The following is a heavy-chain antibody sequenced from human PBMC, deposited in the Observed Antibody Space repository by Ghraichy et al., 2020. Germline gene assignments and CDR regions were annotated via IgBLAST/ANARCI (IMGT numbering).Heavy chain of an antibody. V-gene: IGHV3-73*01. D-gene: IGHD6-6*01. CDR2: IRSKANSYAT. J-gene: IGHJ6*02. CDR1: GFTFSGSA. Sequence: GGSLRLSCAASGFTFSGSAMHWVRQASGKGLEWVGRIRSKANSYATAYAASVKGRFTISRDDSKNTAYLQMNSLKTEDTAVYYCTRPLAAHPYYYYGMDVWGQGTTVTVSS. CDR3: TRPLAAHPYYYYGMDV.